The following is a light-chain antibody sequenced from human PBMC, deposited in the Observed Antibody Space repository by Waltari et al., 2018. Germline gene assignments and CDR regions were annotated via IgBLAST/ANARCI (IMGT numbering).Light chain of an antibody. V-gene: IGKV2-28*01. CDR3: MQILQPART. J-gene: IGKJ2*01. CDR1: QRLLHSNGYNY. CDR2: LGS. Sequence: DILMTQSPLSLPVTTGEPASISCRSIQRLLHSNGYNYLDWYLQKPGQSPQVLIYLGSNRASGVPDRFSGSGSGTDFTLNISRVEAEDVGVYYCMQILQPARTFGQGTRLEIK.